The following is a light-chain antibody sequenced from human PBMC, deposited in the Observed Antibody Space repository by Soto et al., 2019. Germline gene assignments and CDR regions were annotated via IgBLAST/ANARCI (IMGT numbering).Light chain of an antibody. CDR3: QQYNTYSWT. CDR1: QNIDNW. Sequence: DVQMTQSPSTLSASVGDRVTSTCRASQNIDNWLAWYQQKLGKAPKLLIYKASSLETGVPSRFSGSGSETEFTLTISSLQPDDFATYYCQQYNTYSWTFGQGTKVDI. V-gene: IGKV1-5*03. J-gene: IGKJ1*01. CDR2: KAS.